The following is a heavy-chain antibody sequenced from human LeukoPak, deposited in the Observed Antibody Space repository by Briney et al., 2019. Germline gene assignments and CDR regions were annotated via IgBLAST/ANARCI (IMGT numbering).Heavy chain of an antibody. J-gene: IGHJ3*02. Sequence: GASVKVSCKASGYTFTTYYMHWVRQAPGQGLEWMGIINPSGGSTSYAQKFQGRVTMTRDTSTSTVYMELSSLRSEDTAVYYCARVPQVGATLDAFDIWGQGTMVTVSS. CDR1: GYTFTTYY. CDR2: INPSGGST. V-gene: IGHV1-46*01. D-gene: IGHD1-26*01. CDR3: ARVPQVGATLDAFDI.